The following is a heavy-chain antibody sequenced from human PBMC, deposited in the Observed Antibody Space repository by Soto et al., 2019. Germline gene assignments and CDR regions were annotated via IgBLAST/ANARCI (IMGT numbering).Heavy chain of an antibody. Sequence: SVKVSCKTSALTLTSYTISWVRQAPGQGLEWMGRIIPILGIANCAQKFQGRVTIIADKSTSTAYMELRSLRSDDTAVYYCARVGYCSSTSCYLTYYYYYYMDVWGKGTTVTVSS. D-gene: IGHD2-2*03. J-gene: IGHJ6*03. CDR3: ARVGYCSSTSCYLTYYYYYYMDV. CDR1: ALTLTSYT. V-gene: IGHV1-69*02. CDR2: IIPILGIA.